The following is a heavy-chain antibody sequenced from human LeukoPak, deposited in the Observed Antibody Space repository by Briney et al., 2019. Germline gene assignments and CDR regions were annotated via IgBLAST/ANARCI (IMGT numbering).Heavy chain of an antibody. D-gene: IGHD6-19*01. CDR2: IYYSGST. V-gene: IGHV4-30-4*01. CDR1: GGSISSGDYY. Sequence: PSETLSLTCTVSGGSISSGDYYWSWIRQPPGKGLEWIGCIYYSGSTYYNPSLKSRVTISVDTSKNQFSLKLSSVTAADTAVYYCAREGSGIAVAGNGFDPWGQGTLVTVSS. CDR3: AREGSGIAVAGNGFDP. J-gene: IGHJ5*02.